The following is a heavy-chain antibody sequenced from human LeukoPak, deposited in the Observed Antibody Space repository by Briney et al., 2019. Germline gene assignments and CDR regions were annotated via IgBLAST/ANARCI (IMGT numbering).Heavy chain of an antibody. CDR1: GFTFSSYD. CDR2: IGTAGDT. Sequence: GGSLRLSCAASGFTFSSYDMHWVRQATGKGLEWVSAIGTAGDTYYPGSVKGRFTISRENAKNSLYLQMNSLRAGDTAVYYCARDLYDVLTGYYTPKMYFDLWGRGTLVTVSS. D-gene: IGHD3-9*01. CDR3: ARDLYDVLTGYYTPKMYFDL. J-gene: IGHJ2*01. V-gene: IGHV3-13*01.